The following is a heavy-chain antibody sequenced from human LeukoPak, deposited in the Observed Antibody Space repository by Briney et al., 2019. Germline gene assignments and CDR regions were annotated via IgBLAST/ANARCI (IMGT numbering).Heavy chain of an antibody. V-gene: IGHV1-69*06. J-gene: IGHJ4*02. D-gene: IGHD1-14*01. CDR2: IIPIFGTA. Sequence: GASVKVSCKASGGTFSNYAISWVRQAPGQGLEWMGGIIPIFGTANYAQKFRGRVTITADKSTRTAYMGLSSLRSEDTAVYYCARRRVGTHFDSWGQGTLVTVSS. CDR3: ARRRVGTHFDS. CDR1: GGTFSNYA.